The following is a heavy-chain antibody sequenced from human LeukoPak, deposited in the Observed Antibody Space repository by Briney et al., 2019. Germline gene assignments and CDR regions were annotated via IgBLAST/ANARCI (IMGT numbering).Heavy chain of an antibody. CDR2: IYYSGST. J-gene: IGHJ4*02. Sequence: SETLSLTCTVSGGSISSSSYYWGWIRQPPGKGLEWIGSIYYSGSTYYNPSLKSRVTISVDTSKNQFSLKLSSVTAADTAVYYCARRPIAAAPRADYWGQGTLVTVSS. D-gene: IGHD6-6*01. CDR1: GGSISSSSYY. V-gene: IGHV4-39*01. CDR3: ARRPIAAAPRADY.